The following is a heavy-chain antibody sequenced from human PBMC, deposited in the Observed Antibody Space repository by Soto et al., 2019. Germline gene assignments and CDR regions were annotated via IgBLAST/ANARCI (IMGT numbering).Heavy chain of an antibody. CDR1: GDSFTSYW. CDR2: IDPSDSYT. CDR3: ARHDRMGVYVLGMDV. J-gene: IGHJ6*02. Sequence: PGEPLKISWKGSGDSFTSYWVSWVRQMPGKGLEWRGRIDPSDSYTNYSPSVQGHVTISADKSISTAYRQWSSLKASDTAMYYCARHDRMGVYVLGMDVWGQGTTVTVSS. V-gene: IGHV5-10-1*01. D-gene: IGHD3-10*02.